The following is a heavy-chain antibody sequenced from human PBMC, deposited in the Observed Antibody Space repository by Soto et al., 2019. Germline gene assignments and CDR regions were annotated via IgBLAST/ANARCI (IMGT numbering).Heavy chain of an antibody. CDR2: IIPIFGTA. J-gene: IGHJ6*02. D-gene: IGHD5-12*01. CDR1: GGTFSSYA. Sequence: GASVKVSCKASGGTFSSYAISWVRQAPGQGLEWMGGIIPIFGTANYAQKFQGRVTITADESTSTAYMELSSLRSEDTAVYYCARDTQGAATINYYYYGMDVWGQGTTVTVSS. CDR3: ARDTQGAATINYYYYGMDV. V-gene: IGHV1-69*13.